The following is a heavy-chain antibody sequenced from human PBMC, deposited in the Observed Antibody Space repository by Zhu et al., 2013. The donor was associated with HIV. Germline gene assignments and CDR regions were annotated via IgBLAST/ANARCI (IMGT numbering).Heavy chain of an antibody. CDR3: ATTTYNFESSGYPDY. V-gene: IGHV1-2*02. J-gene: IGHJ4*02. CDR2: INPNGGGT. CDR1: GYTFTGYY. D-gene: IGHD3-22*01. Sequence: GASVKVSCKASGYTFTGYYIHWVRQAPGQGLEWMGWINPNGGGTNYAQKFQARVTMTTDTSMNIAYMELSRLRSDDTAVYYCATTTYNFESSGYPDYWGQGNPGHRLV.